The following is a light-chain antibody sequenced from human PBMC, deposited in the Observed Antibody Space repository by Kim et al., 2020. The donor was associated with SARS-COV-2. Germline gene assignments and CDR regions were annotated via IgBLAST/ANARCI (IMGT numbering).Light chain of an antibody. V-gene: IGLV3-21*04. CDR1: NIDTKT. Sequence: APGQTATITCGGNNIDTKTVPGYQQRPGQVPILVIYYDRARPSGIPERFSGSNSGDTATLTITGVEAGDEADYYCQVWDSDTDHRVFGPGTKVTVL. CDR2: YDR. J-gene: IGLJ1*01. CDR3: QVWDSDTDHRV.